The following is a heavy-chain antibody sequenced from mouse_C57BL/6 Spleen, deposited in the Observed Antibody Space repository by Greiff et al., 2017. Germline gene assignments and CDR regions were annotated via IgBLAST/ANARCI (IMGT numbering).Heavy chain of an antibody. J-gene: IGHJ2*01. CDR2: IYPGDGDT. Sequence: VQLQQSGPELVKPGASVKISCKASGYAFSSSWMNWVKQRPGKGLEWIGRIYPGDGDTNYNGKFKGKATLTADKSSSTAYMQLSSLTSEDSAVYFCARGHYSNYGYYFDYWGQGTTLTVSS. CDR1: GYAFSSSW. CDR3: ARGHYSNYGYYFDY. V-gene: IGHV1-82*01. D-gene: IGHD2-5*01.